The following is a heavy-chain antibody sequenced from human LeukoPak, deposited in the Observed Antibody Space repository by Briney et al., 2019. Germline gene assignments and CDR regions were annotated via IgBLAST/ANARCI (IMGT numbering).Heavy chain of an antibody. J-gene: IGHJ4*02. CDR2: VSSSSSTI. CDR1: GFTFSNYN. D-gene: IGHD5-12*01. Sequence: TGGPMTLSCAASGFTFSNYNMNWVRQAPGKGLELVSYVSSSSSTIYYADSVKGLFTISRDNDKNSLYLQINNLRADDTALYYFASLLRLDHWGQGTLVTVSS. V-gene: IGHV3-48*01. CDR3: ASLLRLDH.